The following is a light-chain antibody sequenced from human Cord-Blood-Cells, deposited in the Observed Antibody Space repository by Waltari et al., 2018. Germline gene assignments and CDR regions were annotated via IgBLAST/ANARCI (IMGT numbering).Light chain of an antibody. J-gene: IGKJ4*01. V-gene: IGKV1-5*03. CDR1: QSISSW. CDR3: QQYNSYSLT. CDR2: KAS. Sequence: DIQMTQSPSTLSASVGDRVTITCRASQSISSWLAWYQQKPGKAPKLLIYKASSLESGVPSRFSGSGSGTEFTLTISSLQPDDFTTYYCQQYNSYSLTFGGGTKVEIK.